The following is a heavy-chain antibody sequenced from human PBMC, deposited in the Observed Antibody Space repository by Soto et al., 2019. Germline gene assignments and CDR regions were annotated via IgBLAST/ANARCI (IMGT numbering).Heavy chain of an antibody. Sequence: PSETLSLTCIVSGASIRSYYWHWIRQPPGKGLEWIGYVYTSDYTRYSSSLKSRVTISVDTSKSQFYLRLNSVTAADTAVYYCASSDGHPGDFFYYNGMDVWGQGTTVTVYS. CDR1: GASIRSYY. J-gene: IGHJ6*02. CDR3: ASSDGHPGDFFYYNGMDV. D-gene: IGHD3-10*01. V-gene: IGHV4-4*08. CDR2: VYTSDYT.